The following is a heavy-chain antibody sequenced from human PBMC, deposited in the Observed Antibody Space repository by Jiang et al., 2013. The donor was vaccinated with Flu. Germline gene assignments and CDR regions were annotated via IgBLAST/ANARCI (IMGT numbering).Heavy chain of an antibody. Sequence: GAEVKKPGASVKVSCKASGYTFINYAIHWVRQAPGQRPEWMGWVNAGNGNTKSSETFQGRVTITRDTSANTAYMELRSLRSEDTAVYFCARDLRRNDILSGYYSKRGVWNDHSGMDVWGQGTTVTVSS. CDR3: ARDLRRNDILSGYYSKRGVWNDHSGMDV. J-gene: IGHJ6*02. CDR2: VNAGNGNT. CDR1: GYTFINYA. V-gene: IGHV1-3*01. D-gene: IGHD3-9*01.